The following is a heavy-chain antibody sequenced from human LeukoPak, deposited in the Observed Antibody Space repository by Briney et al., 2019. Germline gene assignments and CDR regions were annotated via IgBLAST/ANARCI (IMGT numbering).Heavy chain of an antibody. V-gene: IGHV4-4*07. CDR2: IYSSGSA. CDR1: GGSIINHY. CDR3: ARDVRYASGWSTPES. J-gene: IGHJ5*02. D-gene: IGHD6-19*01. Sequence: SETLSLTCTVSGGSIINHYWSWIRQPAGKGLEWIGRIYSSGSANYSPSLKSRVSMSIDTSNNPFSLNLTSVTAADTALYFCARDVRYASGWSTPESWGQGTLVTVSS.